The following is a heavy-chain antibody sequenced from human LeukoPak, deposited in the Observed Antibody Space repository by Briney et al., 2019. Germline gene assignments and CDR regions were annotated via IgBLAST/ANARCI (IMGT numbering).Heavy chain of an antibody. Sequence: PGGSLRLSCAASGFTFSSYGMHWVRQAPGKGLEWVAFIWYDGGNKYYADSVKGRFTTSRDNSKNTLYLQMNSLRAEDTAVYYCARVAVGYCSSTSCYGDYWGQGTLVTVSS. CDR2: IWYDGGNK. V-gene: IGHV3-33*01. D-gene: IGHD2-2*01. CDR1: GFTFSSYG. J-gene: IGHJ4*02. CDR3: ARVAVGYCSSTSCYGDY.